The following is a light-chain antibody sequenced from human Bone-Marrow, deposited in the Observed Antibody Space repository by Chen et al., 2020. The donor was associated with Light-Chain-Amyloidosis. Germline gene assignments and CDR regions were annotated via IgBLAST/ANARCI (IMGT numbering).Light chain of an antibody. Sequence: SYVLTQPPSVSVAPGQTAGITCGGNNIGDKSVHWLQQKPGQAPLMVVFDDSDRPSGIPERFSGSNSGNTATLTISRVEAGDEAAYFCQVWDPTPYHVIFGGGTRLTVL. CDR1: NIGDKS. CDR3: QVWDPTPYHVI. J-gene: IGLJ2*01. CDR2: DDS. V-gene: IGLV3-21*02.